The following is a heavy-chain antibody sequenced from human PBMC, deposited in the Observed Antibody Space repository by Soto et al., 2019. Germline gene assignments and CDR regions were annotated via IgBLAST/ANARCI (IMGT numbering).Heavy chain of an antibody. Sequence: GASVKVSCKASGGTFSSYAISWVRQAPGQGLEWMGGIIPIFGTANYAQKFQGRVTITADESTSTAYMELSSLRSEDTAVYYCARDPDYYDSSGYSFAPYGMDVWGQGTTVTVSS. CDR1: GGTFSSYA. V-gene: IGHV1-69*13. D-gene: IGHD3-22*01. J-gene: IGHJ6*02. CDR3: ARDPDYYDSSGYSFAPYGMDV. CDR2: IIPIFGTA.